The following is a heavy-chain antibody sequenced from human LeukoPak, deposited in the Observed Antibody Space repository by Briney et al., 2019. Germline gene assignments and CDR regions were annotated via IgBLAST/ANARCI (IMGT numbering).Heavy chain of an antibody. V-gene: IGHV4-39*07. D-gene: IGHD3-10*01. CDR2: IYYSGST. J-gene: IGHJ4*02. CDR1: GGTISSSSYY. CDR3: ASIKYGSGSYSL. Sequence: PSETLSLTCTVSGGTISSSSYYWGWIRQPPGKGLEWIGSIYYSGSTYYNPSLKSRVTISVDTSKNQFSLKLSSVTAADTAVYYCASIKYGSGSYSLWGQGTLVTVSS.